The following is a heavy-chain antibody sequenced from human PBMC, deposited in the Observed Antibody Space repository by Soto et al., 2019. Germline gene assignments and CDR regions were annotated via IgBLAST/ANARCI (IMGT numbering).Heavy chain of an antibody. CDR1: GGSISSYY. D-gene: IGHD2-2*01. J-gene: IGHJ5*02. V-gene: IGHV4-59*12. CDR2: IYYSGST. Sequence: PSETLSLTCTVSGGSISSYYWSWIRQPPGKGLEWIGYIYYSGSTNYNPSLKSRVTISVDTSKNQFSLKLSSVTAADAAVYYCARGGYCISTSCYQSPNWFDPWGQGTLVTVS. CDR3: ARGGYCISTSCYQSPNWFDP.